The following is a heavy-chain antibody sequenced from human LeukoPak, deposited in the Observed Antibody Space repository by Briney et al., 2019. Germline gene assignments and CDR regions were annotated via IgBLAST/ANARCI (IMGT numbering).Heavy chain of an antibody. CDR1: GYTFTSYY. CDR3: ARALWGSYRYTSDY. D-gene: IGHD3-16*02. J-gene: IGHJ4*02. Sequence: ASVKVSCKAPGYTFTSYYIHWVRQAPGQGLEWMGIINPSGGSTGYAQKFQDRVTMSRDTSTSTVYMELSSLRSEDTAVYYCARALWGSYRYTSDYWGQGTLVTVSS. CDR2: INPSGGST. V-gene: IGHV1-46*01.